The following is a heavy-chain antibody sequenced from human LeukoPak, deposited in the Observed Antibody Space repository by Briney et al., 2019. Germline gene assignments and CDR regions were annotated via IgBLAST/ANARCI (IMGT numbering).Heavy chain of an antibody. J-gene: IGHJ4*02. CDR2: IDPSDSYT. D-gene: IGHD3-9*01. CDR3: ARLHKVNFDWSLIDY. V-gene: IGHV5-10-1*01. CDR1: GYSFTSYW. Sequence: PGESLKISCKGSGYSFTSYWISWVRQMPGKGLEWMGRIDPSDSYTNYSPSFQGHVTISADKSISTAYLQWSSLKASDTAMYYCARLHKVNFDWSLIDYWGQGTLVTVSS.